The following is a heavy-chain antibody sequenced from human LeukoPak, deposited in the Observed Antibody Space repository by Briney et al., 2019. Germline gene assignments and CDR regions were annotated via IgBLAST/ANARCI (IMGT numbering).Heavy chain of an antibody. Sequence: PGGSLRRSCSASGFTFSSYAMSWVRQAPGKGLEWVSAISGSGGSTYYADAVKGRFTISRDNSKNTLYLQMNSLRAEDTAVYYCAYYDIYYYFDYWGQGTLVTVSS. D-gene: IGHD3-22*01. CDR1: GFTFSSYA. V-gene: IGHV3-23*01. CDR2: ISGSGGST. CDR3: AYYDIYYYFDY. J-gene: IGHJ4*02.